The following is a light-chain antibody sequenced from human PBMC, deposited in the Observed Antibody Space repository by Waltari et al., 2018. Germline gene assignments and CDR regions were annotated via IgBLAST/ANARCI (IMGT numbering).Light chain of an antibody. J-gene: IGKJ2*01. CDR3: RQNKNGPGT. V-gene: IGKV3-15*01. Sequence: ETVMTQSPATLSVSPGERVTLSCRASQSVAGNLAWYQQKPGQAPRLLIYGASTRATGIPARLGGRGFGKEFTLTISSLRSEVLAVYYGRQNKNGPGTFGRGTRLGI. CDR2: GAS. CDR1: QSVAGN.